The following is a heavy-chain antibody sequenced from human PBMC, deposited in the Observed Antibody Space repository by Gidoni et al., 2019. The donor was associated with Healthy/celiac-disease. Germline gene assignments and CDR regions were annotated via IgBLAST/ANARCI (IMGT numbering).Heavy chain of an antibody. CDR1: GGSISSSSYY. CDR2: IYYSGST. Sequence: QLQLQESGPGLVKPSETLSLTCTVSGGSISSSSYYWGWIRQPPGKGLEWIGSIYYSGSTYYNPSLKSRVTISVDTSKNQFSLKLSSVTAADTAVYYCARHVLSRIRYYYDSSGYRPAFDAFDIWGQGTMVTVSS. J-gene: IGHJ3*02. V-gene: IGHV4-39*01. CDR3: ARHVLSRIRYYYDSSGYRPAFDAFDI. D-gene: IGHD3-22*01.